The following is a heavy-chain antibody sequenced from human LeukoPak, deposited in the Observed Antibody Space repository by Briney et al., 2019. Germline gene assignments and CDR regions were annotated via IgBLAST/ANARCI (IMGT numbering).Heavy chain of an antibody. CDR1: GFTLNGYW. D-gene: IGHD1-26*01. CDR3: ARGSGSYSFDY. Sequence: PGGSLRLSCAAPGFTLNGYWMHWVRQAPGKGLVWVSRINSDGSTTSYADSVKGRFTISRDNSKNTLYLQMNSLRAEDTAVYYCARGSGSYSFDYWGQGTLVTVSS. V-gene: IGHV3-74*01. J-gene: IGHJ4*02. CDR2: INSDGSTT.